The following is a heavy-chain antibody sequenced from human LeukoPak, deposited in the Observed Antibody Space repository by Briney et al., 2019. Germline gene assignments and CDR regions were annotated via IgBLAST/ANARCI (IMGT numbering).Heavy chain of an antibody. CDR2: SKSRGDGGTT. CDR3: TAGDLDAFDV. J-gene: IGHJ3*01. V-gene: IGHV3-15*01. Sequence: GGSLRLSCAASGFTVSSNYMSRVRQAPGKGLEWVSRSKSRGDGGTTDYAAPVKGRFTISRDDSKNTLYLQMHSLKTEDTAVYYCTAGDLDAFDVWGQGTMVIVSS. CDR1: GFTVSSNY. D-gene: IGHD7-27*01.